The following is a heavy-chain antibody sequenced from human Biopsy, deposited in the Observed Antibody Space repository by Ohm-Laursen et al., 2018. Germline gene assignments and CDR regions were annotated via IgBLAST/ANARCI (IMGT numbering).Heavy chain of an antibody. J-gene: IGHJ2*01. CDR2: IYFTGRT. CDR1: GGPIDSYY. V-gene: IGHV4-59*12. D-gene: IGHD5-24*01. CDR3: ASAGYNPDWNLDL. Sequence: GTLSLTCTVSGGPIDSYYWSWIRQPPGKALEWIGYIYFTGRTSYNPSLKSRVTMSVNTPKKQFSLRLSSVTAADTAVYYCASAGYNPDWNLDLWGRGTRVTVSS.